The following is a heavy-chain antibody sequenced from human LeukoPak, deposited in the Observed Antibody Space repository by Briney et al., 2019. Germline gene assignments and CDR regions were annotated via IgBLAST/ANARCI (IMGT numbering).Heavy chain of an antibody. CDR2: ISGRSGST. V-gene: IGHV3-23*01. Sequence: GGSLRLSCAASGFTFSNYAMSWVRQAPGKGLEWVSTISGRSGSTYYADSVKGRFTISRDNSKNTLYLQMNSLRAEDTAVYYCAKDIVVVPGGGDYFDYWGQGTLVTVSS. D-gene: IGHD2-2*01. CDR1: GFTFSNYA. J-gene: IGHJ4*02. CDR3: AKDIVVVPGGGDYFDY.